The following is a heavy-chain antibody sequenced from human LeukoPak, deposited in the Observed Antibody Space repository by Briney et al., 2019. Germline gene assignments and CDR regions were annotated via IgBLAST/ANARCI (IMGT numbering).Heavy chain of an antibody. V-gene: IGHV3-43*02. J-gene: IGHJ6*02. CDR1: GFTFDDYA. CDR2: ISGDGGST. D-gene: IGHD3-10*01. Sequence: GGSLRLSCAASGFTFDDYAMHWVRQAPGKGLEWVSLISGDGGSTYYADSVKGRLTISRDNSKNSLYLQMNSLRTEDTALYYCAKDFYYGSGSYYNAYYYYYGMDVWGQGTTVTVSS. CDR3: AKDFYYGSGSYYNAYYYYYGMDV.